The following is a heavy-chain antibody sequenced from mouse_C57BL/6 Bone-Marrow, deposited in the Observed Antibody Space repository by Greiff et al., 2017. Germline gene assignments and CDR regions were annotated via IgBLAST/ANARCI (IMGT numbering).Heavy chain of an antibody. J-gene: IGHJ3*01. CDR1: GFTFTDYY. CDR2: IRNKANGYTT. CDR3: ARSYYYGSSFFAY. Sequence: EVQLVESGGGLVQPGGSLSLSCAASGFTFTDYYMSWVRQPPGKALEWLGFIRNKANGYTTEYSASVKGRFTISRDNSQSILYLQMNALRAEDSATYYCARSYYYGSSFFAYWGQGTLVTVSA. D-gene: IGHD1-1*01. V-gene: IGHV7-3*01.